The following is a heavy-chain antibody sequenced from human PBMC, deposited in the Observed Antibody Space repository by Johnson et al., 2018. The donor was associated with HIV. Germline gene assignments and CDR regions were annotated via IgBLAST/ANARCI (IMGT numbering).Heavy chain of an antibody. CDR2: IYSGGST. CDR3: SRDLVVGDHSTPLTHAFDI. J-gene: IGHJ3*02. V-gene: IGHV3-53*01. Sequence: VQLVESGGGLIQPGGSLRLSCAASGFSVRTNYMSWVRQAPGRGLEWVSVIYSGGSTYYADSVKGRFTISRDNSKNTLYLQMNSLGAEDTAVYYCSRDLVVGDHSTPLTHAFDIWGQGTMVTVSS. CDR1: GFSVRTNY. D-gene: IGHD1-26*01.